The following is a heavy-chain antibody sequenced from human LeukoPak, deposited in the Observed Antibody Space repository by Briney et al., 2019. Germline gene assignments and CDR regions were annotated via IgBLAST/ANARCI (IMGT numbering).Heavy chain of an antibody. D-gene: IGHD1-14*01. CDR3: ARGPEGGGFDY. Sequence: ASVKVSCKASGGTFSSYAISWVRQAPGQGLEWMGRIIPILGIANYAQKFQGRVTITADKSTSTAYMELSSLRSEDTAVYYCARGPEGGGFDYWGQGTLVTVSS. CDR1: GGTFSSYA. J-gene: IGHJ4*02. V-gene: IGHV1-69*04. CDR2: IIPILGIA.